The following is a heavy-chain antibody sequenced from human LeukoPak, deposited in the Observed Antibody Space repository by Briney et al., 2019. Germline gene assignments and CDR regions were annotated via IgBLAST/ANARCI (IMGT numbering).Heavy chain of an antibody. CDR2: ISYDGRNK. CDR1: GFTFSNYA. V-gene: IGHV3-30*04. J-gene: IGHJ4*02. D-gene: IGHD4-17*01. Sequence: GGSLRLSCAASGFTFSNYAMIWVRQAPGKGLEWVAIISYDGRNKYYADSVKGRFTISRDDSKNTLYLVMNSLRPEDTAVYYCLRDTVTTAYYFDYWGQGTLVTVSS. CDR3: LRDTVTTAYYFDY.